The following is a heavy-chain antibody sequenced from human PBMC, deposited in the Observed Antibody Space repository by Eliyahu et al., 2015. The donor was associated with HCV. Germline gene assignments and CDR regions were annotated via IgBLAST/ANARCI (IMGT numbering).Heavy chain of an antibody. CDR3: AKDRSIGITIFGVVGATYGMDV. CDR2: ISGDGGST. CDR1: GFXFDDXX. J-gene: IGHJ6*02. D-gene: IGHD3-3*01. V-gene: IGHV3-43*02. Sequence: EVQLVESGGGVVQPGGSLRLSXAAXGFXFDDXXMPWXXQAPGKGLEWVSLISGDGGSTYYADSVKGRFTISRDNSKNSLYLQMNSLRTEDTALYYCAKDRSIGITIFGVVGATYGMDVWGQGTTVTVSS.